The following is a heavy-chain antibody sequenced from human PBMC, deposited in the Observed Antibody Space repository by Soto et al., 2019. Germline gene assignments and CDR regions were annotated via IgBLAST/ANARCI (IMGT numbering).Heavy chain of an antibody. CDR3: ARESTMVRGGNGFDP. D-gene: IGHD3-10*01. Sequence: GASVKVSCKASGYTFTGYYMHWVRQAPGQGLEWMGWINPNSGGTNYAQKFQGRVTMTRDTSISTAYMELSRLRSDDTAVYYCARESTMVRGGNGFDPWGQGTLVTVSS. J-gene: IGHJ5*02. CDR1: GYTFTGYY. V-gene: IGHV1-2*02. CDR2: INPNSGGT.